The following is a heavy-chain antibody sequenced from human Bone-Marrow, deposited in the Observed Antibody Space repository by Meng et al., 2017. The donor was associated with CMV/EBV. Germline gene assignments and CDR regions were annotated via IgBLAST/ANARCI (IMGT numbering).Heavy chain of an antibody. D-gene: IGHD4-17*01. CDR2: ISGSGDST. J-gene: IGHJ5*02. V-gene: IGHV3-23*01. CDR3: AKGISTVTTSWFDP. CDR1: GFTFSSYW. Sequence: SGFTFSSYWMHWVRQAPGKGLEWVSAISGSGDSTDYAASVKGRFTISRDNSKNTLYLQLNSLRVEDTAVYYCAKGISTVTTSWFDPWGQGTLVTVSS.